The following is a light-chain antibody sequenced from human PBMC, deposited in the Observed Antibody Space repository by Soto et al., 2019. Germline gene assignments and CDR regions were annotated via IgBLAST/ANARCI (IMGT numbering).Light chain of an antibody. Sequence: IQMTTSPSSMSASVGDRVTITFRASQSISIYLNWYQQKPGKAPKVLIYAASSLQSGVQSRFSGSGSETDFTLTISSLQPEDFATYYFQKSYSTFTFGPGTKVDIK. CDR3: QKSYSTFT. V-gene: IGKV1-39*01. CDR2: AAS. CDR1: QSISIY. J-gene: IGKJ3*01.